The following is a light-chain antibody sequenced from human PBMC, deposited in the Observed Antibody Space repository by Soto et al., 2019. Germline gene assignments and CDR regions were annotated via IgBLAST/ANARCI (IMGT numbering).Light chain of an antibody. CDR2: DVF. V-gene: IGKV1-13*02. CDR3: QQLETYPLT. J-gene: IGKJ5*01. Sequence: AIQVTQSPSSLSASVGDTVTITCRASQGISSAFAWYQQKPGKVPRLLIYDVFNLQSGVPSRFSGSGSGTDFTLIISRLQPEDFATYYCQQLETYPLTFGQGTRLEVK. CDR1: QGISSA.